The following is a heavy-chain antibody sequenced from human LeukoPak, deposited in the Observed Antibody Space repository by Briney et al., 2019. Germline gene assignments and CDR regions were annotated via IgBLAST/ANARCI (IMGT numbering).Heavy chain of an antibody. CDR1: GFTFSSYA. J-gene: IGHJ3*02. Sequence: PGGSLRLSCAASGFTFSSYAMSWVRQAPGKGLEWVSAISGSDGSTYYADSVKGRFTISRDNSKNTLYLQMNSLRAEDTAVYYCARVVDFWSVSDAFDIWGQGTMVTVSS. CDR2: ISGSDGST. CDR3: ARVVDFWSVSDAFDI. D-gene: IGHD3-3*01. V-gene: IGHV3-23*01.